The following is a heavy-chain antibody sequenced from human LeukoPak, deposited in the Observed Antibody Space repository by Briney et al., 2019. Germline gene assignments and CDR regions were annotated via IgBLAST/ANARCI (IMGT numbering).Heavy chain of an antibody. V-gene: IGHV4-59*01. Sequence: PSETLSLTCTVSGGSISSYYWSWIRQPPGKGLEWIGYIYYSGSTNYNPSLKSRVTISVDTSKNQFSLKLSSVTAADTAVYYCARLPVVPATIDYWGQGTLVTVSS. CDR2: IYYSGST. J-gene: IGHJ4*02. CDR1: GGSISSYY. D-gene: IGHD2-2*01. CDR3: ARLPVVPATIDY.